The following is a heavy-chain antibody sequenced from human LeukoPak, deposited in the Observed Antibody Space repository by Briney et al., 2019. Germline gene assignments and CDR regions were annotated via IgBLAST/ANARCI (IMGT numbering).Heavy chain of an antibody. CDR2: ISWDSGSI. D-gene: IGHD6-6*01. CDR1: GFTFDDYA. J-gene: IGHJ4*02. CDR3: TKALTDSSSSYFDN. V-gene: IGHV3-9*03. Sequence: GRSLRLSCAASGFTFDDYAMHWVRQPPGKGLEWVSGISWDSGSIVYADSVKGRFTISRDNAKNSLYLQMNSLRAEDMALYYCTKALTDSSSSYFDNWGQGTLVTVSS.